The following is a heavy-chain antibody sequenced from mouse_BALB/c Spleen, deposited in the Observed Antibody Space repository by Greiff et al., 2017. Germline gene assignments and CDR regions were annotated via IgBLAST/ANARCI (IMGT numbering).Heavy chain of an antibody. V-gene: IGHV7-3*02. J-gene: IGHJ4*01. CDR3: ARDGYYPYYYAMDY. CDR2: IRNKANGYTT. D-gene: IGHD2-3*01. CDR1: GFTFTDYY. Sequence: EVNVVESGGGLVQPGGSLRLSCATSGFTFTDYYMSWVRQPPGKALEWLGFIRNKANGYTTEYSASVKGRFTISRDNSQSILYLQMNTLRAEDSATYYCARDGYYPYYYAMDYWGQGTSVTVSS.